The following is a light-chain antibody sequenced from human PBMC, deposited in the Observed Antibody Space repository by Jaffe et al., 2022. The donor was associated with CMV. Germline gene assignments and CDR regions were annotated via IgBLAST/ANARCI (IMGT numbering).Light chain of an antibody. CDR1: QDIRND. CDR2: AAS. V-gene: IGKV1-6*01. CDR3: LQDYIYPYT. J-gene: IGKJ2*01. Sequence: AIQMTQSPSSLSASVGDRVTITCRASQDIRNDLGWYQQKPGQAPKLLIYAASSLESGVPSRFSGSGSGTDFTLTVSSLQPEDFATYYCLQDYIYPYTFGQGTKLEIK.